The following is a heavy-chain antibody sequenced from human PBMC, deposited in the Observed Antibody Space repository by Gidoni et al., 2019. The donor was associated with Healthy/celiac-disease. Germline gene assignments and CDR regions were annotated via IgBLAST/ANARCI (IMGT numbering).Heavy chain of an antibody. V-gene: IGHV3-33*01. J-gene: IGHJ2*01. CDR2: IWYDGSNK. Sequence: QLVAVIWYDGSNKYYADSVKGRFTISRDNSKNTLYLQMNSLRAEDTAVYYCARPLPCSGGSCYGTDWYFDLWGRGTLVTVSS. D-gene: IGHD2-15*01. CDR3: ARPLPCSGGSCYGTDWYFDL.